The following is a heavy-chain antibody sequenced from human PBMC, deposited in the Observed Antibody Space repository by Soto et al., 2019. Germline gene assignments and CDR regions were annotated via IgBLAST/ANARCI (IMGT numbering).Heavy chain of an antibody. CDR1: GFTFTSYA. CDR3: AKLQIYGVQRWFDP. CDR2: ISGTGDTT. D-gene: IGHD3-3*01. V-gene: IGHV3-23*01. Sequence: PGGSLRLSCAASGFTFTSYAMSWVRQAPGKGLEWVSTISGTGDTTYYADSVKGRFTISSDNSKNTVYLQMNSLRADDTAVYYCAKLQIYGVQRWFDPWGQGTLVTVSS. J-gene: IGHJ5*02.